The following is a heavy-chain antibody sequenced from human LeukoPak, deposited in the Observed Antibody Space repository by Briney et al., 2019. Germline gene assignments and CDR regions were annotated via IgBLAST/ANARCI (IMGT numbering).Heavy chain of an antibody. Sequence: PSETLSLTCANYAGSFSGYYWSWIRQPPGKGLEWIGEINHSGSTNYNPSLKSRVTISVDTSKNQFSLKLSSVTAADTAVYYCARVRGTVTNYYYYGMDVWGQGTTVTVSS. D-gene: IGHD4-4*01. V-gene: IGHV4-34*01. CDR3: ARVRGTVTNYYYYGMDV. CDR2: INHSGST. J-gene: IGHJ6*02. CDR1: AGSFSGYY.